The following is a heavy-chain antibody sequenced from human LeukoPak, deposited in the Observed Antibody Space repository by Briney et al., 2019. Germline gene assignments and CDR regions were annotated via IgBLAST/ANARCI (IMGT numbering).Heavy chain of an antibody. V-gene: IGHV1-2*02. CDR1: GYTFTSYY. Sequence: ASVKVSCKASGYTFTSYYMHWVRQAPGQGLEWMGWINPNSGGTNYAQKFQGRVTMTRDTSISTAYMELSRLRSDDTAVYYCARDFSGYPELLYYYMDVWGKGTTVTVSS. D-gene: IGHD4-23*01. J-gene: IGHJ6*03. CDR2: INPNSGGT. CDR3: ARDFSGYPELLYYYMDV.